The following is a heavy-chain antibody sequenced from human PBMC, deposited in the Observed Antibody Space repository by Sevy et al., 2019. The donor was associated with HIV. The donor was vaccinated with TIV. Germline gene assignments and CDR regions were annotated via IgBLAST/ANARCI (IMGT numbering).Heavy chain of an antibody. Sequence: GGSLRLSCEVPASTFSSYAMSWVRQAPGKGLEWVSAISRVGDNTYYGDSVKGRFTISRDNSKNTLYLQMNSLRGDDTAVYYCAKQPDYWGRGTLVTVSS. CDR2: ISRVGDNT. CDR3: AKQPDY. CDR1: ASTFSSYA. V-gene: IGHV3-23*01. J-gene: IGHJ4*02.